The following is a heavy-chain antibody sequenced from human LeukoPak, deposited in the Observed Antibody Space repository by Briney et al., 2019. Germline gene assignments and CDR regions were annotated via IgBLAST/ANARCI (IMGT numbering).Heavy chain of an antibody. V-gene: IGHV1-8*01. J-gene: IGHJ3*02. D-gene: IGHD3-3*01. Sequence: GASVKVSCKASGYTFTSYDINWVRQATGQGLEWMGWMNPNSGNTGYAQKFQGRVTMTRNTSISTAYMELSSLRSEDTAVYYCARGNYDFWSGYHNAFDIWGQGTMVTVSS. CDR1: GYTFTSYD. CDR2: MNPNSGNT. CDR3: ARGNYDFWSGYHNAFDI.